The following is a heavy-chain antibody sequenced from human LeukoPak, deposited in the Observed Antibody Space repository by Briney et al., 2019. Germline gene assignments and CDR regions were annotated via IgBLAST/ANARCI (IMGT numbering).Heavy chain of an antibody. D-gene: IGHD3-10*01. CDR1: GFTFSSYW. J-gene: IGHJ6*02. CDR3: ASGITMVWGVPLGYGRDV. V-gene: IGHV3-74*01. Sequence: GGSLRLSCAASGFTFSSYWMHWVRQAPGKGLVSFSRINSDGSSTSYADSVKGRFTISRDNAKNTLYLQMNSLRAEDTAVYYCASGITMVWGVPLGYGRDVWGQGTTVTVSS. CDR2: INSDGSST.